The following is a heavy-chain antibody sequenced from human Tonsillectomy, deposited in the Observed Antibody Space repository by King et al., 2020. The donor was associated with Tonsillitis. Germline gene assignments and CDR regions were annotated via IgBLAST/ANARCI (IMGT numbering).Heavy chain of an antibody. CDR1: GFTFSSYE. J-gene: IGHJ4*02. CDR2: ISSSGRTI. V-gene: IGHV3-48*03. D-gene: IGHD3-16*01. Sequence: VQLVESGGGLVQPGGSLRLSCAASGFTFSSYEMNWVRQAPGKGLEWVSYISSSGRTIYYADSVKGRFTISRDNAKNSLYLQMNSLRAEDTAVYYCARGALDYVWGSDKYYFAYWGQGTLVTVSS. CDR3: ARGALDYVWGSDKYYFAY.